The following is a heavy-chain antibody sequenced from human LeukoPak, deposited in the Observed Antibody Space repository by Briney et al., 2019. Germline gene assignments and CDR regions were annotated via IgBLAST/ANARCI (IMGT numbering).Heavy chain of an antibody. CDR3: ATVIVRSGSDFWSGGDY. J-gene: IGHJ4*02. V-gene: IGHV1-24*01. CDR1: GYTLTELS. D-gene: IGHD3-3*01. CDR2: FDPEDGET. Sequence: ASVKVSCKVSGYTLTELSMHWVRQAPGKGLEWMGGFDPEDGETIYAQKFQGRVTMTEDTSTDTAYMELSSLRSEDTAVYYCATVIVRSGSDFWSGGDYWGQGTLVTVSS.